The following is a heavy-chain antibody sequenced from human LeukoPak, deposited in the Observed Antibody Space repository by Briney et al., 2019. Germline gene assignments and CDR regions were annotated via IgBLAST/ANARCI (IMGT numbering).Heavy chain of an antibody. CDR2: INHSGST. V-gene: IGHV4-34*01. J-gene: IGHJ6*03. CDR1: SGSFSGYY. D-gene: IGHD4-17*01. Sequence: SETLSLTCAVYSGSFSGYYWSWIRQPPGKGLEWIGEINHSGSTNYNPSLKSRVTISVDTSKNQFSLKLSSVTAADTAVYYCARGTRGDYVYHRGNFRRMVYYYYMDVWGKGTTVTVSS. CDR3: ARGTRGDYVYHRGNFRRMVYYYYMDV.